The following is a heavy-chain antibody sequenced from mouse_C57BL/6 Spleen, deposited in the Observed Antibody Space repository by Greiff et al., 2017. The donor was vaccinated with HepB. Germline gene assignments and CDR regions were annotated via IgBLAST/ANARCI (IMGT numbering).Heavy chain of an antibody. V-gene: IGHV1-19*01. Sequence: VQLQQSGPVLVKPGASVKMSCKASGYTFTDYYMNWVKQSHGKSLEWIGVINPYNGGTSYNQKFKGKATLTVDKSSSTAYMELNSLTSEDSAVYYCARERAVVRGDYWGQGTSVTVSS. J-gene: IGHJ4*01. CDR3: ARERAVVRGDY. CDR2: INPYNGGT. CDR1: GYTFTDYY. D-gene: IGHD1-1*02.